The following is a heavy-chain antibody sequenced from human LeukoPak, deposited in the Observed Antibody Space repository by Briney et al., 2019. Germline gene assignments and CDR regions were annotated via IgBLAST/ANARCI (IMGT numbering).Heavy chain of an antibody. CDR3: AREDYGSGSDYYGMDV. J-gene: IGHJ6*02. CDR2: IKEDGSEK. D-gene: IGHD3-10*01. Sequence: GGSLRLSCAASGFTFSTYWVSWVRQAPGKGLEWVANIKEDGSEKYYVDSVKGRFTISRDNAKNSLYLQMNSLRAEDTAVYYCAREDYGSGSDYYGMDVWGQGTTVTVSS. V-gene: IGHV3-7*01. CDR1: GFTFSTYW.